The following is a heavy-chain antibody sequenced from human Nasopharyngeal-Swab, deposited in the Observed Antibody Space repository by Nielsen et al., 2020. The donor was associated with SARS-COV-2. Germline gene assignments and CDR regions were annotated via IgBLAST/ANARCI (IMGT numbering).Heavy chain of an antibody. J-gene: IGHJ5*02. CDR3: ARETCSSTSCYRGVHNWFDP. CDR1: GGSISSYY. CDR2: IYTSGST. Sequence: SETLSLTCTVSGGSISSYYWSWIRQPAGQGLEWIGRIYTSGSTNYNPSLKSRVTMSVDTSKNQFSLKLSSVTAADTAVYYCARETCSSTSCYRGVHNWFDPWGQGTLVTVSS. D-gene: IGHD2-2*02. V-gene: IGHV4-4*07.